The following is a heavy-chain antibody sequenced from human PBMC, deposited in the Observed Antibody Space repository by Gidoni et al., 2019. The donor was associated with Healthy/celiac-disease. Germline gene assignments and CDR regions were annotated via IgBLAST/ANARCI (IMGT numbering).Heavy chain of an antibody. J-gene: IGHJ3*02. CDR1: GYTFTSYG. Sequence: QFQLVQSGAEVKKPGDSVTVSCKASGYTFTSYGTSWVRQAPGQGLAWMGWISAYNGNTNYAQKLQGRVTMTTDTSTSTAYMELRSLRSDDTAVYYCARDSLPQARDAFDIWGQGTMVTVSS. CDR2: ISAYNGNT. CDR3: ARDSLPQARDAFDI. V-gene: IGHV1-18*04.